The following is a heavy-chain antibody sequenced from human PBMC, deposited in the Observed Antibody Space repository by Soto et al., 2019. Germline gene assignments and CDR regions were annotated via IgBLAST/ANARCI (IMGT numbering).Heavy chain of an antibody. Sequence: QVQLQESGPGLVKPSQTLSLTCTVTGGYIISGGYYWSWIRQHPGKGLEWIGYIYHSGSTYYNPSLKSRVTISVDTSKNQFSLNLKTVTAADTAVYYCARMFDADWYFDLWGRGTLLTVSS. V-gene: IGHV4-31*03. D-gene: IGHD3-10*02. CDR3: ARMFDADWYFDL. J-gene: IGHJ2*01. CDR1: GGYIISGGYY. CDR2: IYHSGST.